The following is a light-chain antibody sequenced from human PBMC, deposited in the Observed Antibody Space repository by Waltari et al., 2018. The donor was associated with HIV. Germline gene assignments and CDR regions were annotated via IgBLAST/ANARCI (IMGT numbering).Light chain of an antibody. CDR3: QQYGSSRWT. Sequence: LLPHSPGTLSLSPGERATLSCRASQSVSSSYLAWDQQKRGQAPRLLIYGASSRATGIPDRFSGSGSGTDFTLTISRLEREDFAVYYCQQYGSSRWTFGQGTKVEIK. V-gene: IGKV3-20*01. CDR2: GAS. CDR1: QSVSSSY. J-gene: IGKJ1*01.